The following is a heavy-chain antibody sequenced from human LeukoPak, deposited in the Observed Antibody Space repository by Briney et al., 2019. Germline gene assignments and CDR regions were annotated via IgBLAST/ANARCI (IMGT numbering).Heavy chain of an antibody. J-gene: IGHJ6*03. CDR1: GFTVSSNY. D-gene: IGHD3-9*01. CDR3: ARNLRYFDWLLSNYYYYMDV. CDR2: IYSGGST. Sequence: GGSLRLSCAASGFTVSSNYMSWVRQAPGRGLEWVSVIYSGGSTYYADSVKGRFTISRDNSKNTLYLQMNSLRAEDTAVYYRARNLRYFDWLLSNYYYYMDVWGKGTTVTVSS. V-gene: IGHV3-66*02.